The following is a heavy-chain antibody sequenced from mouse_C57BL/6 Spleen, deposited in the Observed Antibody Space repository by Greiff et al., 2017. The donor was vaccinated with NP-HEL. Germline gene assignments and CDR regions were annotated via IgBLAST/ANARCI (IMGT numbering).Heavy chain of an antibody. CDR1: GYTFTSYW. CDR3: ARGSGYYDIYYAMDY. V-gene: IGHV1-55*01. J-gene: IGHJ4*01. CDR2: IYPGSGST. Sequence: QVQLQQSGAELVKPGASVKMSCKASGYTFTSYWITWVKQRPGQGLEWIGDIYPGSGSTNYNEKFKSKATLTVDTSSSTAYMQLSSLTSEDSAVYYCARGSGYYDIYYAMDYWGQGTSVTVSS. D-gene: IGHD2-3*01.